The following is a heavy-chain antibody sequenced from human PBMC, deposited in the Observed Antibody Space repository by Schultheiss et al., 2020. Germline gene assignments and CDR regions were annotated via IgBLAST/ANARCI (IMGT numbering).Heavy chain of an antibody. Sequence: GGSLRLSCAASGFTFSSYSMNWVRQAPGKGLEWVSSISSSSSYTNYADSVKGRFTISRDNAKNSLYLQMNSLRAEDTAVYYCARDTDSSGKLYYYYGMDVWGQGTTVTVSS. CDR2: ISSSSSYT. V-gene: IGHV3-21*01. CDR1: GFTFSSYS. D-gene: IGHD3-22*01. J-gene: IGHJ6*02. CDR3: ARDTDSSGKLYYYYGMDV.